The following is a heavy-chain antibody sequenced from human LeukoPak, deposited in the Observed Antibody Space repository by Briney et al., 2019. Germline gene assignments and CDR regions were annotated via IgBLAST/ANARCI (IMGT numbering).Heavy chain of an antibody. V-gene: IGHV5-51*01. Sequence: GESLKISCKGSGYSFTTYWIGWVRQMPGKGLEWMGIIYPGDSDTRYTPSFQGQVTISADKSVSTAYLQWSSLKASNTAMYYCARLALVGATYFDYWGQGTLVTVSS. CDR2: IYPGDSDT. CDR3: ARLALVGATYFDY. CDR1: GYSFTTYW. J-gene: IGHJ4*02. D-gene: IGHD1-26*01.